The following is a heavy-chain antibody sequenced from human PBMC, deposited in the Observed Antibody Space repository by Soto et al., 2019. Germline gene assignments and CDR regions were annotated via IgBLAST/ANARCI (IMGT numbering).Heavy chain of an antibody. CDR2: INPSGGST. CDR3: ASSEFRWLQLSY. Sequence: GASVKVSCKASGYTFTSYYMHWVRQAPGQGLEWMGIINPSGGSTSYAQKFQGRVTMTRDTSTSTVYMELSSLRSEDTAVYYCASSEFRWLQLSYWGQGTLVTVSS. D-gene: IGHD5-12*01. CDR1: GYTFTSYY. V-gene: IGHV1-46*01. J-gene: IGHJ4*02.